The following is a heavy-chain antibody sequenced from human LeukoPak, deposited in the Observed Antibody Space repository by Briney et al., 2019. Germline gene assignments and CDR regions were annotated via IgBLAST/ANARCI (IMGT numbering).Heavy chain of an antibody. Sequence: QSGGSLRLSCAASGFTFSSYAMHWVRQAPGKGLEWVAFIRSDGSNKSYADSVKGRFTISRDNSKNTLYLQMNSLRAEDTAVYYCARDRSRYYYYYMDVWGKGTTVTVSS. CDR2: IRSDGSNK. CDR1: GFTFSSYA. J-gene: IGHJ6*03. CDR3: ARDRSRYYYYYMDV. V-gene: IGHV3-30*02. D-gene: IGHD3-10*01.